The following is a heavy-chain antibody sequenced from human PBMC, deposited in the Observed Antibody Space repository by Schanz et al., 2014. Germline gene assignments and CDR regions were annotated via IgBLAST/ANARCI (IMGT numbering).Heavy chain of an antibody. CDR2: ISGSGGST. J-gene: IGHJ4*02. D-gene: IGHD2-2*02. Sequence: EVQLVESGGGLVQPGGSLRLSCVASGFTFSGSVMHWVRQAPGKGLEWVSAISGSGGSTNYADSVKGRFTISRDNSKNTVYLQMNSLRAEDTAVYYCAGWNGYQLLYPARRGQGTLVTVSS. CDR3: AGWNGYQLLYPAR. V-gene: IGHV3-23*04. CDR1: GFTFSGSV.